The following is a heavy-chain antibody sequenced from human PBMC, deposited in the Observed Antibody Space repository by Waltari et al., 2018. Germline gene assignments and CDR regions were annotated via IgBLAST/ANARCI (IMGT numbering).Heavy chain of an antibody. D-gene: IGHD1-1*01. CDR3: VRNQWKVSLFDF. Sequence: QVHLQESGPGLVPPSGTLSLTCAVSGVSLIGTNYWSWVRQPPGKGLEWIGEIFHSGNTNYNSSLKSRVTISMDTSKNQFSLTLISVTAADTAVYYCVRNQWKVSLFDFWGQGAKVSVSS. J-gene: IGHJ4*02. V-gene: IGHV4-4*02. CDR2: IFHSGNT. CDR1: GVSLIGTNY.